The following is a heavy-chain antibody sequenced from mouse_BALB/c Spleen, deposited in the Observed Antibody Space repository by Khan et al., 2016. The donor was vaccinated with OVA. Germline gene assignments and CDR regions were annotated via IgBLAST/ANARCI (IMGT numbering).Heavy chain of an antibody. CDR3: GIILYCYEWFAY. Sequence: VQLQESGPGLVAPSQSLSITCTVSGSSSTSYGVSWARQTPGKGLEWLGVIWTDGNTNYHSSLKSRLTITKDNSKSQVLLKLSSLQTDDTATYYGGIILYCYEWFAYWGQGTLVTVSA. J-gene: IGHJ3*01. V-gene: IGHV2-3*01. CDR1: GSSSTSYG. D-gene: IGHD2-12*01. CDR2: IWTDGNT.